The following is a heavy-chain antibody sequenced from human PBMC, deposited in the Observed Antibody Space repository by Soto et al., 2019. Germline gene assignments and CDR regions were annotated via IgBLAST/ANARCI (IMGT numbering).Heavy chain of an antibody. CDR1: GFTFSNFA. J-gene: IGHJ4*02. CDR3: AKDLLWFAELPEHSDY. V-gene: IGHV3-30*18. D-gene: IGHD3-10*01. Sequence: QVQLVESGGGVVQPGGSLRLSCAASGFTFSNFAMYWVRQAPGKGLEWVAVILYDGSNQYYADSVKGRFTISRDNSKNTLYLQMSSLRAEDTAVYYCAKDLLWFAELPEHSDYWGQGTLVTVSS. CDR2: ILYDGSNQ.